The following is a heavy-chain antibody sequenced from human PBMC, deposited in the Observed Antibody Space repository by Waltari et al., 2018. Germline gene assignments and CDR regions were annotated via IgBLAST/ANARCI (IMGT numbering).Heavy chain of an antibody. CDR2: IYSGGRT. D-gene: IGHD3-10*01. J-gene: IGHJ3*02. V-gene: IGHV3-23*03. Sequence: EVQLLESGGGLVQPGGSLRLSCAASGFTFSSYGMSWVRQAPGKGLEWVSVIYSGGRTYYADSVKGRFTISRDNSKNTLYLQMNSLRAEDTAVYYCAKELSGGAFDIWGQGTMVTVSS. CDR1: GFTFSSYG. CDR3: AKELSGGAFDI.